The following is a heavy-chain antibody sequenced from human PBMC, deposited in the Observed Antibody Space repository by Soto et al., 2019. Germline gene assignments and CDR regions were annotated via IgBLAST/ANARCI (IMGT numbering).Heavy chain of an antibody. CDR1: GGSVSSGSYY. CDR3: ARDRGHVWEWLGFRIFDL. D-gene: IGHD3-3*01. V-gene: IGHV4-61*01. Sequence: QVQLQESGPGLVKPSETLSLTCTVSGGSVSSGSYYWSWIRQPPGKGLEWIGYIYYSGSTNYNPSLKSRVTISVDTSKNQFSLKLSSVTAADTAVYYCARDRGHVWEWLGFRIFDLWGRGTLVTVSS. CDR2: IYYSGST. J-gene: IGHJ2*01.